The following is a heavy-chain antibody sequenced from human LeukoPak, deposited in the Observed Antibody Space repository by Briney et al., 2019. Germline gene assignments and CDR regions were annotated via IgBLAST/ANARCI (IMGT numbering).Heavy chain of an antibody. Sequence: PGGSLRLSCAASGFTFSDEYMSWIRQAPGKGLEWVSYISNSGSYTNYADSVKGRFTISRDNAKNSLYLQMSSLRAEDTAVYYCAKKGAATGRGWFDPWGQGTLVTVSS. CDR2: ISNSGSYT. V-gene: IGHV3-11*03. D-gene: IGHD6-13*01. CDR1: GFTFSDEY. J-gene: IGHJ5*02. CDR3: AKKGAATGRGWFDP.